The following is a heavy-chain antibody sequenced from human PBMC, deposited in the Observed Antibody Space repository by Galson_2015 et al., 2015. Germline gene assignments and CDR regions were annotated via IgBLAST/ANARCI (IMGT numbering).Heavy chain of an antibody. CDR3: AKDRRYCTSNSCFRIYYNMDV. V-gene: IGHV3-30*18. Sequence: SLRLSCAASRFTFSGYAMHWVSQAPGKGLEWVAVISYDGGNEYYADSVKGRFTISRDNSKNTLYLQMNSLRAEDTAVYYCAKDRRYCTSNSCFRIYYNMDVWGQGTTVTVSS. CDR2: ISYDGGNE. J-gene: IGHJ6*02. D-gene: IGHD2-2*01. CDR1: RFTFSGYA.